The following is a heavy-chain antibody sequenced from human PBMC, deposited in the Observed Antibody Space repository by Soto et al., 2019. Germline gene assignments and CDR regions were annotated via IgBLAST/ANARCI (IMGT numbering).Heavy chain of an antibody. V-gene: IGHV1-69*06. J-gene: IGHJ1*01. CDR1: GGTFIRFP. CDR3: ARATSFYSRSSAEYFEQ. D-gene: IGHD6-6*01. Sequence: SGGTFIRFPTFSVRQATEPGLDLMRGIIPLFGTANYAQKFQGRVTITADKSTSTAYMELSSLRSEDTAVYYCARATSFYSRSSAEYFEQWGQRTLVTGSS. CDR2: IIPLFGTA.